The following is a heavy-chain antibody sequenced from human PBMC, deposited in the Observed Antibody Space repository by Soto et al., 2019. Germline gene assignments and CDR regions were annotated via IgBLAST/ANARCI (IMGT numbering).Heavy chain of an antibody. CDR2: ISYDGSNK. J-gene: IGHJ5*02. D-gene: IGHD1-26*01. CDR3: ARDKSWELRGKNWFDP. CDR1: GFTFSSYA. Sequence: QVQLVESGGGVVPPGRSLRLSCAASGFTFSSYAMHWVRQAPGKGLEWVAVISYDGSNKYYADSVKGRFTISRDNSKNTLYLQMNSLRAEDTAVYYCARDKSWELRGKNWFDPWGQGTLVTVSS. V-gene: IGHV3-30-3*01.